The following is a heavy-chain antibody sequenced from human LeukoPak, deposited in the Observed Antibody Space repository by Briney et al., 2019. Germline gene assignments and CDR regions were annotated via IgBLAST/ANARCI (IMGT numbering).Heavy chain of an antibody. V-gene: IGHV3-7*01. CDR3: ARGRFPTTTYYYYGMDV. D-gene: IGHD5-12*01. Sequence: GGSLSLSCAGPAFTFSSYWMSWVRQAPGKGPEWVANIKDDGSEKYYLDSVKGRFTISRDNAKNSLYLQMNSLRAEDTAVYYCARGRFPTTTYYYYGMDVWGQGTTVTVSS. J-gene: IGHJ6*02. CDR1: AFTFSSYW. CDR2: IKDDGSEK.